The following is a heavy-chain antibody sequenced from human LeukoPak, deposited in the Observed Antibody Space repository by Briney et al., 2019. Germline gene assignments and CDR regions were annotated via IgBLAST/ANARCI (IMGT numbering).Heavy chain of an antibody. D-gene: IGHD2-15*01. CDR2: IYYSGST. J-gene: IGHJ6*02. V-gene: IGHV4-59*01. CDR1: GGSISSYY. CDR3: ARGSVVVAATLSADYGMDV. Sequence: SETLSLTCTVSGGSISSYYWSWIRQPPGKGLEWIGYIYYSGSTNYNPSLKSRVTISVDTSKNQFSLKLSSVTAADTAVYYCARGSVVVAATLSADYGMDVWGQGTTVTVSS.